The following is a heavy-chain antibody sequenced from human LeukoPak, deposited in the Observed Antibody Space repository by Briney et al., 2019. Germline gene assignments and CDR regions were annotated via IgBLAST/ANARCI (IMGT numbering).Heavy chain of an antibody. CDR1: GGSFSGYS. V-gene: IGHV4-30-2*01. CDR3: ARGGVYDSSGYYDGVHD. J-gene: IGHJ4*02. CDR2: IYHSGST. Sequence: SETLSLTCAVYGGSFSGYSWSWIRQPPGKGLEWIGYIYHSGSTYYNPSLKSRVTISVDRSKNQFSLKLSSVTAADTAVYYCARGGVYDSSGYYDGVHDWGQGTLVTVSS. D-gene: IGHD3-22*01.